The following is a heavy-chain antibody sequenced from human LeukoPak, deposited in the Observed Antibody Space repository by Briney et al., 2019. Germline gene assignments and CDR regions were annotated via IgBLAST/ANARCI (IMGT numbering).Heavy chain of an antibody. J-gene: IGHJ4*02. V-gene: IGHV3-15*01. CDR2: VKSKTDGGTT. Sequence: TPGGSLRLSCTASEFTFNSAWMNWVRQAPGKGLEWLARVKSKTDGGTTDYAAPVKGRFTISRDDSQNTLYLQINSLKTEDTAVYYCVSVGGQPLHYFDYWGQGTLVTVSS. CDR3: VSVGGQPLHYFDY. D-gene: IGHD2-2*01. CDR1: EFTFNSAW.